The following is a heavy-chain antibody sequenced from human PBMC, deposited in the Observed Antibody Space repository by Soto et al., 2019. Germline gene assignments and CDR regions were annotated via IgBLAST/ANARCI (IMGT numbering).Heavy chain of an antibody. CDR2: IYYSGST. CDR1: GGSISSYY. V-gene: IGHV4-59*01. Sequence: SETLSLTCTVSGGSISSYYWSWIRQPPGKGLEWIGYIYYSGSTNYNPSLKSRVTISVDTSKNQFSLKLSSVTAADTAVYYCARDRRYYYGSGSYYRPSYGMDVWRPGTTVTVS. D-gene: IGHD3-10*01. J-gene: IGHJ6*02. CDR3: ARDRRYYYGSGSYYRPSYGMDV.